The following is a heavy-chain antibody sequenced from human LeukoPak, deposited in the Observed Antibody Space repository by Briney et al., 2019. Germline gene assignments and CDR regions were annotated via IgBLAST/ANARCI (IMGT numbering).Heavy chain of an antibody. V-gene: IGHV1-69*13. D-gene: IGHD4-17*01. J-gene: IGHJ5*02. CDR2: IIPIFGTA. Sequence: SVKVSCKASGGTFSSYAISWVRQAPGQGLEWMGGIIPIFGTANYAQKFQGRVTITADESTSTAYMELSSLRSEDTAVYYCARGALNYGDYVLLSWFDPWGQGTLVTVSS. CDR1: GGTFSSYA. CDR3: ARGALNYGDYVLLSWFDP.